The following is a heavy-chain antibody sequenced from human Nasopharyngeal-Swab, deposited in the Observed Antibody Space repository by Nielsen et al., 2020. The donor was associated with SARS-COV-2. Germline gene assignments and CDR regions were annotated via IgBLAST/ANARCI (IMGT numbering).Heavy chain of an antibody. CDR2: TYYRSKWYN. D-gene: IGHD6-13*01. J-gene: IGHJ6*02. Sequence: SQTLSLTCAISGDSVSSNSAAWNWIRQSPSRGLEWLGRTYYRSKWYNDYAVSVKSRITINLDTSKNQFSLQLNSVTPEDTAVYYCARGVEQQSQPEYYYYYGMDVWGQGTTVTVSS. V-gene: IGHV6-1*01. CDR1: GDSVSSNSAA. CDR3: ARGVEQQSQPEYYYYYGMDV.